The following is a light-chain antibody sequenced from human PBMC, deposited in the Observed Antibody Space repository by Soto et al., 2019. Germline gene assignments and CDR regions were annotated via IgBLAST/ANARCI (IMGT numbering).Light chain of an antibody. J-gene: IGKJ5*01. CDR3: QQYNSYSIT. CDR1: QSISSW. V-gene: IGKV1-5*01. Sequence: DIQMTQSPSTLSASVGDRVTITCRASQSISSWLAWYQQTPGKAPKIMIYDASSLESGVPSRFSGSGSGTEFTLTISSLQPDDFATYYCQQYNSYSITFGQGTRLEIK. CDR2: DAS.